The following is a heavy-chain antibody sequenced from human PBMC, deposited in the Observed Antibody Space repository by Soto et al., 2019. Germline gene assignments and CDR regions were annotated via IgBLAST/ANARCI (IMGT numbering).Heavy chain of an antibody. J-gene: IGHJ4*02. CDR1: GDTFNFYS. D-gene: IGHD3-10*01. CDR2: VNPIVSMS. V-gene: IGHV1-69*04. Sequence: QVQLVQSGAEVKRPGSSVKVSCKASGDTFNFYSINWVRQAPGLGLEWMGRVNPIVSMSNYAQRFQGRVTMTADKSTSTAYMELIGRRSEDTAIYYCATSYGSGYRAFDYWGQGALGTVSS. CDR3: ATSYGSGYRAFDY.